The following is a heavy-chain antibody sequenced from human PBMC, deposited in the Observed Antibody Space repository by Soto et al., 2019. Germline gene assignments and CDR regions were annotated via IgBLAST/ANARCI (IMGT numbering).Heavy chain of an antibody. Sequence: ASVKVSCKASGYTFTSYGISWVRQAPGQRLEWMGWISACNGNTKYAQKLQGRVTITTDTSASTAYMELSSLRSEDTAVYYCARGITLPTPLDYWGQGTLVTVSS. V-gene: IGHV1-18*01. D-gene: IGHD1-20*01. J-gene: IGHJ4*02. CDR1: GYTFTSYG. CDR3: ARGITLPTPLDY. CDR2: ISACNGNT.